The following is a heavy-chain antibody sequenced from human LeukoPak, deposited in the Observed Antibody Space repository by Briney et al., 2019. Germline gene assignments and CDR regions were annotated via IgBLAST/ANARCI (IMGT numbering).Heavy chain of an antibody. CDR3: AKGHRLCTSGNCTSQVDY. V-gene: IGHV3-53*01. CDR1: GFTVSSNY. D-gene: IGHD2-15*01. J-gene: IGHJ4*01. CDR2: IYSGGST. Sequence: AGGSLSLSCAASGFTVSSNYMSWVGQAPGKGLEWVSVIYSGGSTYYADSVKGRFTISRDNSKSTLYLQMNSLRAEDTAAYYCAKGHRLCTSGNCTSQVDYWGPGTLVIVPS.